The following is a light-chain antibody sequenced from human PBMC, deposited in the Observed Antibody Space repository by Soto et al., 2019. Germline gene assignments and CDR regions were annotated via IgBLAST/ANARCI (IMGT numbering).Light chain of an antibody. CDR3: QQYNNWPPPIT. V-gene: IGKV3-15*01. CDR1: QSVSSN. Sequence: EIVMTQAPATLAVSPGERPTLSCSASQSVSSNLAWYQQKPGQAPRLLIYGASTRATGIPARFSGSGSGTEFTLTISSLQSEDFAVYYCQQYNNWPPPITFGQGTRLEI. CDR2: GAS. J-gene: IGKJ5*01.